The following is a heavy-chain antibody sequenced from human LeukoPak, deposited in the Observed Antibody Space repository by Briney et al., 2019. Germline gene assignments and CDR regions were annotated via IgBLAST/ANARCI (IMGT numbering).Heavy chain of an antibody. CDR3: ATGVFLGAPWYFDL. Sequence: GASVKVSCKVSGYTLTELSMHWVRQAPGIGLEWMGGFDPEDGETIYAQKFQGRVTMTEDTSTDTAYMELSSLRSEDTAVYYCATGVFLGAPWYFDLWGRGTLVTVSS. D-gene: IGHD1-26*01. CDR2: FDPEDGET. CDR1: GYTLTELS. J-gene: IGHJ2*01. V-gene: IGHV1-24*01.